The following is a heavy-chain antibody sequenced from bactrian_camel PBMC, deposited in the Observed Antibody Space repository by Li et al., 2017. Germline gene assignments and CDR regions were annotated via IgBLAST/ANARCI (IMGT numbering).Heavy chain of an antibody. V-gene: IGHV3S31*01. D-gene: IGHD2*01. CDR1: GYTYRTYC. J-gene: IGHJ6*01. CDR2: IYSGSQST. CDR3: AADPIERGGYCYSPKGY. Sequence: VQLVESGGGSVQAGGSLRLSCAASGYTYRTYCLGWFRQAPGKAREVVATIYSGSQSTFYSDSVKGRFTISQDLANDTLTLQMNSLEPEDTAMYYCAADPIERGGYCYSPKGYWGQGTQVTVS.